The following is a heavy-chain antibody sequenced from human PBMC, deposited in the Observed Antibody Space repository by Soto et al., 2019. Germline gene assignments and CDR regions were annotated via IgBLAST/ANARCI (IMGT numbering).Heavy chain of an antibody. V-gene: IGHV1-69*01. CDR1: GGTFSNYP. CDR3: ARGFYCGGGCYSHFDY. Sequence: VQLVQSGAEVKKPGSSVNVSCKASGGTFSNYPFIWVRQAPGQGLDWMGGIIPIFGTTDYGQRFQGRVTITADESTNTAYMELSSLRSDDTAVYYCARGFYCGGGCYSHFDYWGQGTLVTVSS. CDR2: IIPIFGTT. J-gene: IGHJ4*02. D-gene: IGHD2-21*02.